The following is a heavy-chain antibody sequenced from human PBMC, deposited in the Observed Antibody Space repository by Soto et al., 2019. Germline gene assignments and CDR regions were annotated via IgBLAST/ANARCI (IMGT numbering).Heavy chain of an antibody. CDR1: GFTFSDHY. V-gene: IGHV3-11*01. J-gene: IGHJ4*02. CDR2: ISGSGSDI. Sequence: QVLLVESGGGLVKPGGSLRLSCAASGFTFSDHYMTWIRQAPGKGLEWISYISGSGSDIYYADPVKGRFTVSRDNAKNSLYLQMSSLRAEDTAVYYCAGDPYYYASDYWGQGTLVTVSS. D-gene: IGHD3-10*01. CDR3: AGDPYYYASDY.